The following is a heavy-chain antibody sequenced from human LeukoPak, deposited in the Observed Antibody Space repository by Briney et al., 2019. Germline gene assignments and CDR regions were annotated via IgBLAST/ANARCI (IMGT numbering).Heavy chain of an antibody. V-gene: IGHV4-59*08. J-gene: IGHJ3*01. CDR1: GGSICSYY. D-gene: IGHD4-17*01. CDR3: ARVPPDYNDLHDALDL. CDR2: IYYSGST. Sequence: KPSETLSLTCTVSGGSICSYYWSWIRQPPGKGLEWIGYIYYSGSTNYNPSLKSRVTMSIDMSKNQFSLRLTSVTAVDTAVYYCARVPPDYNDLHDALDLWGQGTVVTVSS.